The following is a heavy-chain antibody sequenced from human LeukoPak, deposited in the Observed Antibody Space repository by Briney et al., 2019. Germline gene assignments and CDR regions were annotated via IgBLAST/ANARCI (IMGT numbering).Heavy chain of an antibody. CDR1: GFTFSYYW. Sequence: GGSLRLSCAASGFTFSYYWMTWVRQAPGKGLEWVANIKKDGSEKYFVDSVKGRFTISRDNAKNSLYLQMNSLRAEDTAVYYCARGGRRFWGQGTLVTVSS. D-gene: IGHD3-16*01. CDR3: ARGGRRF. CDR2: IKKDGSEK. J-gene: IGHJ4*02. V-gene: IGHV3-7*04.